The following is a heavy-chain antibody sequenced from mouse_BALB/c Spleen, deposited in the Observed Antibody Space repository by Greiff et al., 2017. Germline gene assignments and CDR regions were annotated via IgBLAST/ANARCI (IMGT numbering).Heavy chain of an antibody. CDR3: ARNDGYYERGRGAMDY. J-gene: IGHJ4*01. D-gene: IGHD2-3*01. Sequence: EVQVVESGGGLVKPGGSLKLSCAASGFTFSSYAMSWVRQSPEKRLEWVAEISSGGSYTYYPDTVTGRFTISRDNAKNTLYLEMSSLRSEDTAMYYCARNDGYYERGRGAMDYWGQGTSVTVSS. CDR1: GFTFSSYA. V-gene: IGHV5-9-4*01. CDR2: ISSGGSYT.